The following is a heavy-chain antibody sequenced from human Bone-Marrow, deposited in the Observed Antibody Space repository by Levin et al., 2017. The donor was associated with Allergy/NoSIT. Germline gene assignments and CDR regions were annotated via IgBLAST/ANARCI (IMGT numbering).Heavy chain of an antibody. V-gene: IGHV3-64*02. CDR2: INDRGGNA. J-gene: IGHJ4*02. D-gene: IGHD5-12*01. CDR1: GFTFRDYS. Sequence: PGGSLRLSCAASGFTFRDYSMHWVRQAPGKGLEYVSSINDRGGNAYYADSVKGRFTMYRDDSRQTVFLHMANLRGDDTGIYYCARGLGGSGFDVSDWWGQGTLVTVSS. CDR3: ARGLGGSGFDVSDW.